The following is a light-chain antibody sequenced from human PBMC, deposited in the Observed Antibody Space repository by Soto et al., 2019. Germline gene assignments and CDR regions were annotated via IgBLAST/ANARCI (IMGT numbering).Light chain of an antibody. J-gene: IGKJ4*01. V-gene: IGKV1-27*01. CDR2: AVS. CDR1: QGISNY. Sequence: DIQMTQSPSSLSASVGDRVTITCRASQGISNYLAWYQQKPGKVPKLLINAVSALQSGVPSRFSGSGSRTAFTLTISSLPPADVATYYCQKVHSPPLTFGGGTKVEIK. CDR3: QKVHSPPLT.